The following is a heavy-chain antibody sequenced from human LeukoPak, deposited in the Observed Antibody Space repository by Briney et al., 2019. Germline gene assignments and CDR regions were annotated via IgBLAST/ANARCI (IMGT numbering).Heavy chain of an antibody. Sequence: GGSLRLSCAASGFTFDDYAMHWVRQAPGKGLEWVSGISWNSGSIGYADSVKGRFTISRDNAKNSLYLQMNSLRAEDTALYYCAKDIGSSSSRYFDLWGRGTLVTVSS. CDR3: AKDIGSSSSRYFDL. V-gene: IGHV3-9*01. D-gene: IGHD6-13*01. CDR1: GFTFDDYA. CDR2: ISWNSGSI. J-gene: IGHJ2*01.